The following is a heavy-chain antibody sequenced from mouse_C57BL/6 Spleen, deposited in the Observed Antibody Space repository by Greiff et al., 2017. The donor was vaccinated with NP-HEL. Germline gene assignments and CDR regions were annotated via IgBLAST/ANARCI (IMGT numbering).Heavy chain of an antibody. D-gene: IGHD2-1*01. V-gene: IGHV3-6*01. Sequence: EVKLVESGPGLVKPSQSLSLTCSVTGYSITSGYYWNWIRQFPGNKLEWMGYISYDGSNNYNPSLKNRISITRDTSKNQFFLKLNSVTTEDTATYYCARGYYGNLYWYFDVWGTGTTVTVSS. J-gene: IGHJ1*03. CDR1: GYSITSGYY. CDR2: ISYDGSN. CDR3: ARGYYGNLYWYFDV.